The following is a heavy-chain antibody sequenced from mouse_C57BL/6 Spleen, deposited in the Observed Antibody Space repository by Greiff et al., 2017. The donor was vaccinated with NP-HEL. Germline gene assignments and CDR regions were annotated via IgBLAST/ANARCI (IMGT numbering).Heavy chain of an antibody. CDR3: ARGGGYGSSPYFDY. Sequence: QVHVKQSGAELVRPGASVKLSCKASGYTFTDYYINWVKQRPGQGLEWIARIYPGSGNTYYNEKFKGKATLTAEKSSSTAYMQLSSLTSEDSAVYFCARGGGYGSSPYFDYWGQGTTLTVSS. V-gene: IGHV1-76*01. CDR2: IYPGSGNT. CDR1: GYTFTDYY. J-gene: IGHJ2*01. D-gene: IGHD1-1*01.